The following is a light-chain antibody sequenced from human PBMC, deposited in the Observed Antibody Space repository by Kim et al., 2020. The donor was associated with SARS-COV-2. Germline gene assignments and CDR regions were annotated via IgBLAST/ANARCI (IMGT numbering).Light chain of an antibody. J-gene: IGLJ3*02. CDR3: AAWDDSLTGWV. V-gene: IGLV1-44*01. Sequence: ELTQPPSASGTPGQRVTISCSGSSSNIGSHSVNWYHQLPGTAPKLLIYNNNQRPSGVPDRFSGSKSGTSASLAISGLQSEDEGDYSCAAWDDSLTGWVFGGGTQLTVL. CDR1: SSNIGSHS. CDR2: NNN.